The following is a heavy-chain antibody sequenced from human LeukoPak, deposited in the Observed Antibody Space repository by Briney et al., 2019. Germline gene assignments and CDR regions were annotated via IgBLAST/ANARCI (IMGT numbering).Heavy chain of an antibody. V-gene: IGHV3-48*01. CDR3: AKEEMSAAVAGYYYYYYMDV. Sequence: PGGSLRLSCAASGFTFSSYSMNWVRQAPGKGLEWVSYISSSSSTICYADSVKGRFTISRDNSKNTLYLQMNSLRAEDTAVYYCAKEEMSAAVAGYYYYYYMDVWGKGTTVTVSS. CDR1: GFTFSSYS. CDR2: ISSSSSTI. D-gene: IGHD6-19*01. J-gene: IGHJ6*03.